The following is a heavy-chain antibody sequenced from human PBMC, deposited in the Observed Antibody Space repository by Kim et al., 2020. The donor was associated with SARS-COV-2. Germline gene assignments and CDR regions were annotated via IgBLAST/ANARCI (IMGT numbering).Heavy chain of an antibody. CDR1: GGSFSGYY. CDR3: ARVRVSIFGVVIRFHYYYMDV. D-gene: IGHD3-3*01. J-gene: IGHJ6*03. V-gene: IGHV4-34*01. CDR2: INHSGST. Sequence: SETLSLTCAVYGGSFSGYYWSWIRQPPGKGLEWIGEINHSGSTNYNPSLKSRVTISVDTSKNQFSLKLSSVTAADTAVYYCARVRVSIFGVVIRFHYYYMDVWGKGTTVTVSS.